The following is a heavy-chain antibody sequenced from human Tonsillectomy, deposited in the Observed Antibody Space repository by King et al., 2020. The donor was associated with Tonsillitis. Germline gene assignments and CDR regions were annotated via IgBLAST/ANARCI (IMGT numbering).Heavy chain of an antibody. CDR3: ARVTLGMFGEFADY. J-gene: IGHJ4*02. D-gene: IGHD3-10*02. V-gene: IGHV4-38-2*01. CDR1: GYSISSGYY. Sequence: VQLQESGPGLVKPSETLSLTCAVSGYSISSGYYWGWIRQPPGKGLEWIGSIYHSGSTYYNPSLKSRVTISVDTSKNQFSLKLSSVTAADTAVYYCARVTLGMFGEFADYWGQGTLVTVSS. CDR2: IYHSGST.